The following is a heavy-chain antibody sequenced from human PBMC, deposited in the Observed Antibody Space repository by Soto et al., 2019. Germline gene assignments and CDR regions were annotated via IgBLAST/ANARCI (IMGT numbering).Heavy chain of an antibody. D-gene: IGHD6-6*01. CDR2: IIPIFGTA. J-gene: IGHJ6*02. Sequence: VKVSCKASGGTFSSYAISWVRQAPGQGLEWMGGIIPIFGTANYAQKFQGRVTITADESTSTAYMELSSLRSEDTAVYYCARGHSSSPPYYYYGMDVWGQGTTVTVSS. CDR1: GGTFSSYA. CDR3: ARGHSSSPPYYYYGMDV. V-gene: IGHV1-69*13.